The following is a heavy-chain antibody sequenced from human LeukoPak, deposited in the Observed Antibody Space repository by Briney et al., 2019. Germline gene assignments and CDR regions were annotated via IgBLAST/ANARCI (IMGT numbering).Heavy chain of an antibody. CDR3: ARWASSTSFTFDY. CDR1: DGSFSGYY. Sequence: SETLSLTCAVYDGSFSGYYWSWIRQPPGKGLEWIGEINHSGSTNYNPSLKSRVAISVDTSKNQFSLKLSSVTAADTAVYYCARWASSTSFTFDYWGQGTLVTVSS. V-gene: IGHV4-34*01. D-gene: IGHD2-2*01. J-gene: IGHJ4*02. CDR2: INHSGST.